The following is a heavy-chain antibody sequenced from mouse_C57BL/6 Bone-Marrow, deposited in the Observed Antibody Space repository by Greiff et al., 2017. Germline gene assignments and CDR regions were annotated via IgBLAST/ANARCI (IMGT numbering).Heavy chain of an antibody. CDR1: GYTFTSYW. J-gene: IGHJ4*01. CDR2: IHPNSGST. Sequence: VQLQQPGAELVKPGASVKLSCKASGYTFTSYWMHWVKQRPGQGLEWIGMIHPNSGSTNYNEKFKGKATLTVDKSSSTAYMQLSSLTSEDSAVYYCATYYYGNYYAMDYWGQGTSVTVSS. D-gene: IGHD1-1*01. CDR3: ATYYYGNYYAMDY. V-gene: IGHV1-64*01.